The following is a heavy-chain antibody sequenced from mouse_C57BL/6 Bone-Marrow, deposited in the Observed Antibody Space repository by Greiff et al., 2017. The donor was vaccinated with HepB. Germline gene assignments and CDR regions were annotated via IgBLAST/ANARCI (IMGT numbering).Heavy chain of an antibody. Sequence: VQLQQSGAELARPGASVKLSCKASGYTFTSYGISWVKQRTGQGLEWIGEIYPRSGNTYYNEKFKGKATLTADKSSSTAYMELRSLTSEDSAVYFCARVGSYYSYWGQGTTLTVSS. CDR1: GYTFTSYG. CDR2: IYPRSGNT. CDR3: ARVGSYYSY. D-gene: IGHD2-12*01. J-gene: IGHJ2*01. V-gene: IGHV1-81*01.